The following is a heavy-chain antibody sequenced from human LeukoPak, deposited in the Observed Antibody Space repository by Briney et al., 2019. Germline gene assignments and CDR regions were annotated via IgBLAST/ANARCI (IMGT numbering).Heavy chain of an antibody. J-gene: IGHJ5*02. D-gene: IGHD1-26*01. CDR1: GGSISSYY. Sequence: SETLSLTCTVSGGSISSYYWSWIRQPAGKGLEWVGRIYTSGSTNYNPSLKSRVTMSVDTSKNQFSLKLSSVTAADTAVYYCARGYSNNGSYVGWFDPWGQGTLVTVSS. CDR3: ARGYSNNGSYVGWFDP. CDR2: IYTSGST. V-gene: IGHV4-4*07.